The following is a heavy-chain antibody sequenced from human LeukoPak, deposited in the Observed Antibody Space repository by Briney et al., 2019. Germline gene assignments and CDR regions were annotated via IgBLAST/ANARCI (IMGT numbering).Heavy chain of an antibody. Sequence: GGSLRLSCAASGLAFSTYAMSWVRQAPGKGLEWVSTINRGGTSTNYADSVKGRFTISRDNSKNTLYLQMNSLRAEDSAVYYCAVNWNPDYYYGMDVWGQGTTVTVSS. J-gene: IGHJ6*02. CDR1: GLAFSTYA. D-gene: IGHD1-20*01. V-gene: IGHV3-23*01. CDR2: INRGGTST. CDR3: AVNWNPDYYYGMDV.